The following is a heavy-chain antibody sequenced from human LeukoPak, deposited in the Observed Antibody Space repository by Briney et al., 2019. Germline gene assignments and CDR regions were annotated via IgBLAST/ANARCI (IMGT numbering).Heavy chain of an antibody. V-gene: IGHV3-23*01. D-gene: IGHD5-18*01. J-gene: IGHJ4*02. CDR1: GLTFSRFS. CDR3: ARGYSYGYHDY. CDR2: ISGGGGST. Sequence: GGSLRLSCAASGLTFSRFSMNWVRQTPGKGLEWVSGISGGGGSTYYTDSVKGRFTISRDNSKNTLYLQMNSLRAEDTAVYYCARGYSYGYHDYWGQGTLVTVSS.